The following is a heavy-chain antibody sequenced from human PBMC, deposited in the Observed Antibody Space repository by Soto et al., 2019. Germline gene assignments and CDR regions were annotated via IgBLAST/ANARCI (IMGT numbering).Heavy chain of an antibody. V-gene: IGHV5-51*01. Sequence: GESLKISCQGSGYSFTSYWIGWVRQMPGKGLEWMGFIYPGDSETRYSPSFQGQVTISADKSISTAYLQWSGLKASDTAMFYCARPLYSSGWYHGFDYWGQGTLVTVSS. CDR3: ARPLYSSGWYHGFDY. J-gene: IGHJ4*02. D-gene: IGHD6-19*01. CDR2: IYPGDSET. CDR1: GYSFTSYW.